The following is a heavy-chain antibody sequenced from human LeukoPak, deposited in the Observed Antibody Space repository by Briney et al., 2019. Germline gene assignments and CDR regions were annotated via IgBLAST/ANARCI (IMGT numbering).Heavy chain of an antibody. D-gene: IGHD3-9*01. J-gene: IGHJ6*02. CDR3: ARGGDILTGLTYYYYGMDV. CDR2: INHSGST. V-gene: IGHV4-39*07. CDR1: GGSISSGGYY. Sequence: SETLSLTCTVSGGSISSGGYYWSWIRQPPGKGLEWIGEINHSGSTNYNPSLKSRVTISVDTSKNQFSLKLSSVTAADTAVYYCARGGDILTGLTYYYYGMDVWGQGTTVTVSS.